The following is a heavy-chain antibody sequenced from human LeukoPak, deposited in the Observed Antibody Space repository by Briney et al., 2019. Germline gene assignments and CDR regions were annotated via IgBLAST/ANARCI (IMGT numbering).Heavy chain of an antibody. CDR3: AKRDSGSWENWFDP. D-gene: IGHD1-26*01. J-gene: IGHJ5*02. V-gene: IGHV3-23*01. CDR1: GFTFSSYA. CDR2: ISGTGSNT. Sequence: AGGSLRLSCAASGFTFSSYAMSWVRQAPGKGLEWVSAISGTGSNTYYADSVKGRFTISRDNSKNTLYLQMNSLRAEDTAVYYCAKRDSGSWENWFDPWGQGTLVTVSS.